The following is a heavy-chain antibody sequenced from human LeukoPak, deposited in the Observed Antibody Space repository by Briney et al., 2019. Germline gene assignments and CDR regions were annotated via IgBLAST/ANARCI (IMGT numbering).Heavy chain of an antibody. CDR3: ARGEGPKSYFDY. CDR2: IYHSGST. J-gene: IGHJ4*02. V-gene: IGHV4-34*01. Sequence: SDTLSLTCAVYGGSFSGHYSSGIRHPPGKGLEWIGEIYHSGSTNYNPSLKSRVTISVDTSKNQFSLKLSSVTAADTAVYYCARGEGPKSYFDYWGQGTLVTVSS. CDR1: GGSFSGHY.